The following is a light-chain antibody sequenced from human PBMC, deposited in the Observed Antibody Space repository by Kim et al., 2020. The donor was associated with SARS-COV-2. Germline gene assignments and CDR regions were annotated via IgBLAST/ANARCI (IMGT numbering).Light chain of an antibody. CDR3: SAWDSSRGAWV. V-gene: IGLV10-54*01. Sequence: QTEPLPCTGTNFSVGNQGAAWLQQHQGHPPKLLSYRNSDRPSGISERLSASRSGDTASLTITGLQPEDEADYYCSAWDSSRGAWVFGGGTQLTVL. CDR1: NFSVGNQG. J-gene: IGLJ3*02. CDR2: RNS.